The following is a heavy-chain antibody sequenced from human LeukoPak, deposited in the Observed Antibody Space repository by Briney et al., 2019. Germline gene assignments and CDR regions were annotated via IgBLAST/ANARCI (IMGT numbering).Heavy chain of an antibody. J-gene: IGHJ4*02. CDR3: ARGGSGSHFGY. V-gene: IGHV3-23*01. Sequence: GGSLRLSCAASGFTFSRHWMSWVRQAPGKGLEWVSAISGSGGSTYYADSVKGRFTISRDNSKNTLYLQMNSLRAEDTAVYYCARGGSGSHFGYWGQGTLVTVSS. D-gene: IGHD1-26*01. CDR1: GFTFSRHW. CDR2: ISGSGGST.